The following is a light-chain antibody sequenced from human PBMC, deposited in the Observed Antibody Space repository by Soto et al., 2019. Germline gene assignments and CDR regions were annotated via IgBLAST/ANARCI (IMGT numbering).Light chain of an antibody. CDR3: QHYNSYPWT. CDR1: QTINNW. CDR2: HAS. Sequence: DIQMTQSPSTLSASIGYRVTITCRASQTINNWLAWYQQKPGKAPNLLIYHASNLETGVPSRFSGSAFGTEFTLTSSSLQPDDFETSYCQHYNSYPWTFGQGTKVELK. V-gene: IGKV1-5*01. J-gene: IGKJ1*01.